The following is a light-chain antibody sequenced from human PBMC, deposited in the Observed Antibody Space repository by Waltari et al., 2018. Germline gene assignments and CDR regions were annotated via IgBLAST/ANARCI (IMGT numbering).Light chain of an antibody. CDR3: QHYNTYPPT. J-gene: IGKJ1*01. CDR1: QNINKC. V-gene: IGKV1-5*01. CDR2: DAS. Sequence: DIQMTQSPSTLSASVGDRVTVTCRASQNINKCLAWYQQKPGKAPNLLIYDASTLQSGVPSRFSGSGFGTEFTLAISSLQPEDFATYFCQHYNTYPPTFGQGTRVELK.